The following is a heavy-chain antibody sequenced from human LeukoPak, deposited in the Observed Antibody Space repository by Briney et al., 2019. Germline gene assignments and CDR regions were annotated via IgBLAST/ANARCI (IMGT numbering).Heavy chain of an antibody. CDR3: TRGTIQLTDY. CDR1: GFTFSTYN. CDR2: ITSSSSYT. Sequence: GGSLRLSCAASGFTFSTYNMNWVRQAPGKGLEWVSSITSSSSYTFYADSVKGRFTISRDNSKNTLYLQMNSLRAEDTAVYYCTRGTIQLTDYWGQGTLLTVSS. V-gene: IGHV3-21*01. J-gene: IGHJ4*02. D-gene: IGHD1-1*01.